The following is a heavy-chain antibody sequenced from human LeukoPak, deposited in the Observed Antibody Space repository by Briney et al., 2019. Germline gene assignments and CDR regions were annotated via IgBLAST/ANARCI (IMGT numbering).Heavy chain of an antibody. CDR1: GFTFSDYY. V-gene: IGHV3-11*01. Sequence: GGSLRLSGAASGFTFSDYYMSWIRQAPGKGLEWVSCISSSGSTIYYADSVKGRFTISRDNAKNSLYLQMNSLRAEDTAVYYCASGYYYDSSGYYCFDYWGQGTLVTVSS. CDR3: ASGYYYDSSGYYCFDY. D-gene: IGHD3-22*01. CDR2: ISSSGSTI. J-gene: IGHJ4*02.